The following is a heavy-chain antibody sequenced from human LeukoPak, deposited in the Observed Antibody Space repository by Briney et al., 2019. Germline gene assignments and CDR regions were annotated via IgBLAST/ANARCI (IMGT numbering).Heavy chain of an antibody. D-gene: IGHD3-3*01. Sequence: SETLSLTCTVSGGPISSRSYYWGWIRQPPGKGLEWIGSVYYSGYTYYNPSLKSRVTMSVDTSKNQFSLKLSSVTAADTALYYCARHRGALFGPKDVWGQGTTVTVSS. CDR1: GGPISSRSYY. CDR2: VYYSGYT. J-gene: IGHJ6*02. CDR3: ARHRGALFGPKDV. V-gene: IGHV4-39*01.